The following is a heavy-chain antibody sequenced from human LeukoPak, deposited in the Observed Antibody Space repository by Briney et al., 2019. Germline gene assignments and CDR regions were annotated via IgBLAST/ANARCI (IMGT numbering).Heavy chain of an antibody. CDR1: GFTFSSYT. J-gene: IGHJ3*02. Sequence: GGSLRLSCAASGFTFSSYTMNWVRQAPGKGLEWVSSITTTSSYVYYADSVKGRFTISRDNSKNTLYLQMNSLRAEDTAVYYCARDPRRRYYYDSSDQGAFDIWGQGTMVTVSS. CDR2: ITTTSSYV. D-gene: IGHD3-22*01. V-gene: IGHV3-21*01. CDR3: ARDPRRRYYYDSSDQGAFDI.